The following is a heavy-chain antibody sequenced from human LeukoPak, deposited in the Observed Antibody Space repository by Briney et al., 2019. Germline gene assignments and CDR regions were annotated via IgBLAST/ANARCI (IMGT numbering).Heavy chain of an antibody. Sequence: GGSLRLSCAASGFTFSSYAMSWVRQAPGKGLEWVSAISGSGGSTYYADSVKGRFTISRDNSKNTLYLQMNSLRAEDTAVYYCAKEVDSSGYYFPTALSFWGQGTLVTVSS. V-gene: IGHV3-23*01. CDR1: GFTFSSYA. CDR2: ISGSGGST. J-gene: IGHJ4*02. CDR3: AKEVDSSGYYFPTALSF. D-gene: IGHD3-22*01.